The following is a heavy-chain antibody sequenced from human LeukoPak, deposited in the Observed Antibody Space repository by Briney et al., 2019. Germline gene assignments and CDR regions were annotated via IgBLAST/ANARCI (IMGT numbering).Heavy chain of an antibody. V-gene: IGHV1-46*01. CDR2: INPSGGST. CDR1: GYTFTSYY. Sequence: ASVKVSCKASGYTFTSYYMHWVRQAPGQGLEWMGIINPSGGSTSYAQKFQGRVTMTRDTSTSTVYMELSSLRSEDTAVYYCARVATPYCGGDCYSSEPYYFDYWGQGTLVTVS. CDR3: ARVATPYCGGDCYSSEPYYFDY. D-gene: IGHD2-21*02. J-gene: IGHJ4*02.